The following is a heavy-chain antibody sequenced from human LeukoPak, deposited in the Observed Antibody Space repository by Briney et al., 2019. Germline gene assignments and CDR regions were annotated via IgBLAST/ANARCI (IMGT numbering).Heavy chain of an antibody. J-gene: IGHJ4*02. V-gene: IGHV1-18*01. CDR2: ISAYNGNT. Sequence: GASVKVSCKASGYTSTSYGISWVRQAPGQGLEWMGWISAYNGNTNYAQKLQGRVTMTTDTSTSTAYMELRSLRSDDTAVYYCARVGARYCSGGSCYLYYFDYWGQGTLVTVSS. D-gene: IGHD2-15*01. CDR3: ARVGARYCSGGSCYLYYFDY. CDR1: GYTSTSYG.